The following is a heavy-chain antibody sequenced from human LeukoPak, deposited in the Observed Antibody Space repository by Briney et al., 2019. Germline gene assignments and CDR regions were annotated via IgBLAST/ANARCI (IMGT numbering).Heavy chain of an antibody. CDR2: ISYDGSNK. CDR1: GFTFSSYA. CDR3: AREGYYASGRSPTYYFEY. Sequence: AGGSLRLSCAASGFTFSSYAMHWVRQAPGKGLEWVAVISYDGSNKYYADSVKGRFTISRDNSKNTLYLQMNSLRAEDTAVYYCAREGYYASGRSPTYYFEYWGRGTVVTVSS. J-gene: IGHJ4*02. V-gene: IGHV3-30-3*01. D-gene: IGHD3-10*01.